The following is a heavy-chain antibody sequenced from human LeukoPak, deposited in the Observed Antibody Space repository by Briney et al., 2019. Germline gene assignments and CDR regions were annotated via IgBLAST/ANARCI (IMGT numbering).Heavy chain of an antibody. V-gene: IGHV3-74*01. CDR2: THGVDGRT. CDR3: ARESTVGPIQTDAFDF. D-gene: IGHD1-26*01. J-gene: IGHJ3*01. Sequence: GGSLRLSCAGSGFTFSTYWMHWVRQAPGKGLVWVSRTHGVDGRTSYADSVKGRFTISRDNAKNTVYLQMNNLRAKDTAVYYCARESTVGPIQTDAFDFWGQGTMVTVSS. CDR1: GFTFSTYW.